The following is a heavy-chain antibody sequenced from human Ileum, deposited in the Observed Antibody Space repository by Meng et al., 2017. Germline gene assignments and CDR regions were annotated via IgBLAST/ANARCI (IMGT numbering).Heavy chain of an antibody. Sequence: QVTPQRWGAGLLKASETLSLTCAVYGGSFSGYYWSWIRQPPGKGLEWIGEINHSGSTNYNPSLKSRVTISVDTSKNQFSLKLSSVTAADTAVYYCARGGPWFDPWGQGTLVTVSS. CDR1: GGSFSGYY. CDR3: ARGGPWFDP. J-gene: IGHJ5*02. CDR2: INHSGST. V-gene: IGHV4-34*01.